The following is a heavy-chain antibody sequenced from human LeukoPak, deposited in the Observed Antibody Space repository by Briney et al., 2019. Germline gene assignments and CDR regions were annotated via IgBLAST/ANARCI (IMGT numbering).Heavy chain of an antibody. V-gene: IGHV3-30*18. CDR1: GFTFSSYG. J-gene: IGHJ4*02. CDR3: ANIGHDFWSGTLDY. Sequence: GRSLRLSCAASGFTFSSYGMHWVRQAPGKGLEWVAVISYDGSNKYYADSVKGRFTISRDNSKNTLYLQMNGLRAEDTAVYYCANIGHDFWSGTLDYWGQGTLVTVSS. D-gene: IGHD3-3*01. CDR2: ISYDGSNK.